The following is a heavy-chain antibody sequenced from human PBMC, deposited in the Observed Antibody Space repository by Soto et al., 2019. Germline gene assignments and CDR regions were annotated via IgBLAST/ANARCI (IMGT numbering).Heavy chain of an antibody. V-gene: IGHV3-30*18. CDR1: GFTFSSYG. Sequence: QRLSCAASGFTFSSYGMHWVRQAPGKGLEWVAVISYDGSNKYYADSVKGRFTISRDNSKNTLYLQMNSLRAEDTAVYYCAKDTLRGIAVAGTRHWGQGTLVTVSS. J-gene: IGHJ1*01. D-gene: IGHD6-19*01. CDR2: ISYDGSNK. CDR3: AKDTLRGIAVAGTRH.